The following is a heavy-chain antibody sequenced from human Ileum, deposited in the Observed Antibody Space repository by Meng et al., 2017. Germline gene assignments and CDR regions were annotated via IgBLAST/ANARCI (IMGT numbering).Heavy chain of an antibody. V-gene: IGHV4-61*08. J-gene: IGHJ4*02. CDR3: ARDHWGSLDY. CDR1: GGSVSSDGFQ. CDR2: AST. Sequence: VQLQESGPGRVRPAGTLLLICTVSGGSVSSDGFQWGWVRQPPGKGLEWIGYASTNYNPSLKSRVTISLDTSKNQFSLELSSVTAADTAVYYCARDHWGSLDYWGQGILVTVSS. D-gene: IGHD7-27*01.